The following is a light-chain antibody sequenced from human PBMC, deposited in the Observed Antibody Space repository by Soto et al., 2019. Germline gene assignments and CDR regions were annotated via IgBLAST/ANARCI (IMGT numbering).Light chain of an antibody. V-gene: IGKV1-39*01. CDR2: AAS. CDR1: QNIRND. Sequence: IQMTQSPSSLSASVGDRVTITCRASQNIRNDLNWYQQKPGKAPNLLIYAASGLQSGVPSRFSGSGSGRDFILTISSLQPEDSATYYCLQDINYPWTFGQGTKVEIK. CDR3: LQDINYPWT. J-gene: IGKJ1*01.